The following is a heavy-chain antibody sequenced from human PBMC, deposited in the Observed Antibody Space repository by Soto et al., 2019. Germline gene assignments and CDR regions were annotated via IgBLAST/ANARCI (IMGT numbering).Heavy chain of an antibody. Sequence: PSETLSLTCAVYSGSFSGYYWSWIRQPPGKGLEWIGEINHSGSTNYNPSLQSRVTISVDTSKNQFSLKLSSVTAADTAVYYCARGGDYSGYYYVHDYWGQGTLVTVSS. J-gene: IGHJ4*02. CDR1: SGSFSGYY. CDR2: INHSGST. D-gene: IGHD3-22*01. V-gene: IGHV4-34*01. CDR3: ARGGDYSGYYYVHDY.